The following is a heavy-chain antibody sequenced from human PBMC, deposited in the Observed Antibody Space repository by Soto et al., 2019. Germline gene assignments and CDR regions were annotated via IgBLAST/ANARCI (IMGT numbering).Heavy chain of an antibody. J-gene: IGHJ6*02. D-gene: IGHD6-13*01. CDR2: IYSTGNT. CDR3: RSSSRYSTDV. V-gene: IGHV4-39*01. CDR1: GGSITSSSY. Sequence: QLHLQESGPGLVKPSETLSLSCTVSGGSITSSSYWGWIRQHPGKGRVWIGSIYSTGNTYYHPSLKGRVTISADTSKNQFSLNLISVTAADTAVYCCRSSSRYSTDVWGQGTTVTVSS.